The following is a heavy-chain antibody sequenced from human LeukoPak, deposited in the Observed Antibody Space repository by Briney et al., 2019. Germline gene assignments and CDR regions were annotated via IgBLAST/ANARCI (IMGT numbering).Heavy chain of an antibody. V-gene: IGHV3-23*01. D-gene: IGHD2-15*01. CDR1: GFTFSSYA. CDR3: AKASQYCSGGSCYSAFDY. Sequence: PPGGSLRLSCAASGFTFSSYAMSWVRQAPGKGLEWVSAISGSGGSTYYADSVKGRFTISRDNSKNTLYLQMSSLRAEDTAIYYCAKASQYCSGGSCYSAFDYWGQGTLVTVSS. CDR2: ISGSGGST. J-gene: IGHJ4*02.